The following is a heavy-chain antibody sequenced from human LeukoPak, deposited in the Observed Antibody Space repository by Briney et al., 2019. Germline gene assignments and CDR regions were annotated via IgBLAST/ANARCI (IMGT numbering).Heavy chain of an antibody. Sequence: GASVKVSCKASGGTFSSYAISWVRQAPGQGLEWMGRIIPIFGIANYAQKFQGRVTITADKSTSTVYMVLSSLRSEDTAVYYCAREGEDVEMANWGQGTLVTVSS. V-gene: IGHV1-69*04. CDR1: GGTFSSYA. CDR3: AREGEDVEMAN. D-gene: IGHD5-24*01. J-gene: IGHJ4*02. CDR2: IIPIFGIA.